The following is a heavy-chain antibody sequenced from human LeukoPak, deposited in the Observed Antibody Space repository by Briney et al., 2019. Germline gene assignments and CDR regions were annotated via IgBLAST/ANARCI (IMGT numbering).Heavy chain of an antibody. Sequence: ASVKVSCKASGYTFTSYGISWVRQAPGQGLEWMGWISAYNGNTNYALKLQGRVTMTTDTSTSTAYMELRSLRSDDTAVYYRARGGDILTGYYDNWFDPWGQGTLVTVSS. D-gene: IGHD3-9*01. J-gene: IGHJ5*02. CDR2: ISAYNGNT. CDR1: GYTFTSYG. V-gene: IGHV1-18*01. CDR3: ARGGDILTGYYDNWFDP.